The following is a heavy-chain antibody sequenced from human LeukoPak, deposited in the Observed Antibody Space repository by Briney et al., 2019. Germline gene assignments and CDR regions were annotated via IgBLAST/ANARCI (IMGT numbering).Heavy chain of an antibody. Sequence: SETLSLTCTVSDYSITNGYYWGWIRQPPGKGLEWIGSIYHSGSTYYNPSLKSRVTISVDTSKNQFSLKLSSVTAADTAVFYCARAFYSSSWYHKEDFFDYWGQGTLVTVSS. D-gene: IGHD6-13*01. CDR3: ARAFYSSSWYHKEDFFDY. J-gene: IGHJ4*02. CDR1: DYSITNGYY. V-gene: IGHV4-38-2*02. CDR2: IYHSGST.